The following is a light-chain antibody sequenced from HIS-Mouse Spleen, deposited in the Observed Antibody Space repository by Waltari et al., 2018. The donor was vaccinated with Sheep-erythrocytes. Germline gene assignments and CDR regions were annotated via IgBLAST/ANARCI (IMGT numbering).Light chain of an antibody. CDR2: EVS. CDR1: SSDVGGYNY. Sequence: QSALTQPASVSGSPGQSITISCTGTSSDVGGYNYVAWYQQHPGKAPKLMIYEVSNRPSGGSNRFSGSKSGNTASLTISGRQAEDEADYYCSSYTSSSTLGVFGGGTKLTVL. CDR3: SSYTSSSTLGV. V-gene: IGLV2-14*01. J-gene: IGLJ3*02.